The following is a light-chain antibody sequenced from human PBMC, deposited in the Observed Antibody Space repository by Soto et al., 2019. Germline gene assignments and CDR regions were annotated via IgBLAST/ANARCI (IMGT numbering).Light chain of an antibody. CDR2: RAS. Sequence: DIQMTQSPSTLSASVGDRVTITCRASQGINSWLAWYQQKPGKVPKLLIYRASSLETGVPPRFRGSGSGTEFALTISSLQPDYFASYYSQQYFCNYPGGSFGQGTKVQIK. V-gene: IGKV1-5*03. J-gene: IGKJ2*01. CDR1: QGINSW. CDR3: QQYFCNYPGGS.